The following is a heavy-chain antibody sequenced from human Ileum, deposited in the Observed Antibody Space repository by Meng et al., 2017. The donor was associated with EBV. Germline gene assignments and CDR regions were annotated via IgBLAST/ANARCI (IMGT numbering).Heavy chain of an antibody. CDR3: ARGRRFGSGRYALDY. Sequence: GPGPGLFTPSGALSFICACVGASIGSSYWWTLARQPPGTGLEWIGQIYHSGSTNYNPSLKSRLTLSVDKSKSQFSLELISVTAADTAGYYCARGRRFGSGRYALDYWGQGTLVTVSS. J-gene: IGHJ4*02. CDR2: IYHSGST. V-gene: IGHV4-4*02. CDR1: GASIGSSYW. D-gene: IGHD3-10*01.